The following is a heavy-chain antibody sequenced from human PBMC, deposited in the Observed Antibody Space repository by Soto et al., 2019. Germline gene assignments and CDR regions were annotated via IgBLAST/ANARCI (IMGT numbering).Heavy chain of an antibody. Sequence: PAETLSLTCTVSASFISSSGYFWACIRQPLGKVPEWIGSIYYSGSTYYNPSLKSRVTISVDTSKNQFSLKLSSVTAADTAVYYCACIFSGGYGYGFYYYGMDVWGQGTTVTVSS. J-gene: IGHJ6*02. CDR3: ACIFSGGYGYGFYYYGMDV. CDR1: ASFISSSGYF. CDR2: IYYSGST. V-gene: IGHV4-39*01. D-gene: IGHD5-18*01.